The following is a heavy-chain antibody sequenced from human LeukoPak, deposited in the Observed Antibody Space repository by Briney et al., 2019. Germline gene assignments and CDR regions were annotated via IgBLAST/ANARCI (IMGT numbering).Heavy chain of an antibody. Sequence: GGSLRLSCAAFGFTFAHYGVQWVRQAPGKGLEWVAAIAFDGRRKFYTNSVKGRFTISRDNSNNILFLQMSDLRTEDTALYYCARDRLYTGYDPVLNLWGQGTPVTVSS. V-gene: IGHV3-30*03. D-gene: IGHD5-12*01. CDR2: IAFDGRRK. J-gene: IGHJ5*02. CDR1: GFTFAHYG. CDR3: ARDRLYTGYDPVLNL.